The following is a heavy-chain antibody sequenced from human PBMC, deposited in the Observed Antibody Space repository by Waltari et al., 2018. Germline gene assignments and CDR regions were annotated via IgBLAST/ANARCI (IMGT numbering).Heavy chain of an antibody. CDR2: IYTSGST. CDR1: VGSISSGSYY. CDR3: ARVDTAMASNDAFDI. J-gene: IGHJ3*02. Sequence: QVQLQESGPGLVKPSQTLSLTCTVSVGSISSGSYYWSWIRHPAGKGLEWIGRIYTSGSTNYNPSLKSRVTISVDTSKNQFSLKLSSVTAADTAVYYCARVDTAMASNDAFDIWGQGTMVTVSS. D-gene: IGHD5-18*01. V-gene: IGHV4-61*02.